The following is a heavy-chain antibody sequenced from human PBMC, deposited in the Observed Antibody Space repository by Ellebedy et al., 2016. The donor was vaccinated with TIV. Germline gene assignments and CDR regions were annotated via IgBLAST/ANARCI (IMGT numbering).Heavy chain of an antibody. CDR3: ARNWKDAFDV. CDR1: GLSVSNNAMR. Sequence: SGPTLVQPTETLTLTCTLSGLSVSNNAMRVSWIRQPPGRAPEWLARIDWDDDKFYSKALKTRLTISKDTFINQVVLTMTAMDPVDTATYYCARNWKDAFDVWGQGTTVTVSS. CDR2: IDWDDDK. J-gene: IGHJ3*01. D-gene: IGHD1-1*01. V-gene: IGHV2-70*04.